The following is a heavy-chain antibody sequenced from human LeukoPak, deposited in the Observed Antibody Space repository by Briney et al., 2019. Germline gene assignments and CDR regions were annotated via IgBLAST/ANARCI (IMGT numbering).Heavy chain of an antibody. Sequence: GGSLRLSCAASGFTFSDYYMSWIRQAPGKGLEWVSYISSSGSTIYYADSVKGRFTISRDNSKNTLYLQMNSLRAEDTAVYYCAREREDSLWFGELYFDYWGQGTLVTVSS. CDR2: ISSSGSTI. CDR3: AREREDSLWFGELYFDY. D-gene: IGHD3-10*01. J-gene: IGHJ4*02. CDR1: GFTFSDYY. V-gene: IGHV3-11*04.